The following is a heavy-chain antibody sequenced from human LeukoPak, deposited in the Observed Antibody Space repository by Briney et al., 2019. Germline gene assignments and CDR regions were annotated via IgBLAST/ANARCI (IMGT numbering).Heavy chain of an antibody. CDR1: GFTFSSYS. Sequence: GGSLRLSCAASGFTFSSYSMNWVRQAPGKGLEWLAYISSSTTTIYYADSVKGRFTISRDNAKNSLYLQMTSLRADDTAVYYCARDYGGTSFDYWGQGTPVTVSS. V-gene: IGHV3-48*04. J-gene: IGHJ4*02. CDR3: ARDYGGTSFDY. CDR2: ISSSTTTI. D-gene: IGHD4-17*01.